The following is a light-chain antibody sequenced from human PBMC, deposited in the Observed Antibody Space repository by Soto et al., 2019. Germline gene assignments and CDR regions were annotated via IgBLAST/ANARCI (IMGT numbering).Light chain of an antibody. CDR2: DAS. Sequence: EIVLTQSPATLSLSPGQRATLSCRASQSVSSYLAWYQQKPGQAPTLLIYDASNRATGIPARFSGSGSGTDFTLLISSLEPEDFAVYYCQQPSNWPLTFGPGTKVDIK. J-gene: IGKJ3*01. CDR1: QSVSSY. V-gene: IGKV3-11*01. CDR3: QQPSNWPLT.